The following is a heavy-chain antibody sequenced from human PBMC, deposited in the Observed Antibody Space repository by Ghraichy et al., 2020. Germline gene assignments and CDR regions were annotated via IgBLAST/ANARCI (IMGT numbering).Heavy chain of an antibody. V-gene: IGHV3-23*01. Sequence: GSLRLSCAASGFSFSNYAMNWVRQAPGKGLEWVSGISGSGGNTYYADSVKGRFTISRDNSKNTLFLQMDSLRAEDTAVYYCAKDRIGMRWWFDPWGQGTLVTVSS. J-gene: IGHJ5*02. CDR3: AKDRIGMRWWFDP. D-gene: IGHD1-26*01. CDR1: GFSFSNYA. CDR2: ISGSGGNT.